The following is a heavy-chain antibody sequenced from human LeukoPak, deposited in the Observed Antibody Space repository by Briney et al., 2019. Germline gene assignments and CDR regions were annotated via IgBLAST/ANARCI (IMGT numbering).Heavy chain of an antibody. D-gene: IGHD1-1*01. CDR1: GFTFSSYD. J-gene: IGHJ4*02. Sequence: PGGSLRLSCAASGFTFSSYDMHWVRQATGKGLEWVSAIGTAGDTYYPGSVKGRFTISRENAKNSLYLQMNSLRAGDTAVYYCARATGTWYFDYWGQGTLVTASS. CDR2: IGTAGDT. V-gene: IGHV3-13*01. CDR3: ARATGTWYFDY.